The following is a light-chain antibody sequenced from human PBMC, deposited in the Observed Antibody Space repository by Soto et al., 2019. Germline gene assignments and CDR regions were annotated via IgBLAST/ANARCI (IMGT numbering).Light chain of an antibody. CDR2: DAS. J-gene: IGKJ4*01. CDR3: QQRSSWPLT. CDR1: QSVSSS. Sequence: EIVLTQSPATLSLSPGETATLSCRASQSVSSSLAWYQQKPGQTPRLLIYDASNRATGIPARFSGSGSGTDFSLTVSSLEPEDFADYYCQQRSSWPLTFGGGTKVEIK. V-gene: IGKV3-11*01.